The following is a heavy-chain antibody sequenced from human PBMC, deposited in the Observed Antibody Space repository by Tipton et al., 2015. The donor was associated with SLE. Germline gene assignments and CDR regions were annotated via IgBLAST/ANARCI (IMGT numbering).Heavy chain of an antibody. V-gene: IGHV4-4*02. CDR2: ITHSGSC. J-gene: IGHJ6*03. CDR1: GSPISSSNL. D-gene: IGHD2-15*01. Sequence: TLSLTCAVSGSPISSSNLYRGARQAPGKGLEWYGEITHSGSCNYNPSLKSRVTISVDTSNNQFSLKLSFVTAADTALYYCASSRGYCIAGSCYDYYMDV. CDR3: ASSRGYCIAGSCYDYYMDV.